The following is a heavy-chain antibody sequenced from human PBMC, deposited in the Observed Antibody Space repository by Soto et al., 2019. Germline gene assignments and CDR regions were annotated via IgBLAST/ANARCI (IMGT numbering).Heavy chain of an antibody. V-gene: IGHV2-70*11. CDR2: IDWDDDK. J-gene: IGHJ4*02. Sequence: SGPTLVNPTQTLTLTCTFSGFSLNTTGMCVSWIRQPPGKALEWLARIDWDDDKYYNTSLKTRLTISKDTSKNQVFLTISNTDTVDTAIYYCARDSIAAAPFDYWGQGTLFTVSS. CDR3: ARDSIAAAPFDY. CDR1: GFSLNTTGMC. D-gene: IGHD6-25*01.